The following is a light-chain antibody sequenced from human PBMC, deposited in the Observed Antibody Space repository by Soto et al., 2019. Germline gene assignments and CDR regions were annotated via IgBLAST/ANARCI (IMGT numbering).Light chain of an antibody. J-gene: IGKJ1*01. CDR1: EGIYIY. CDR3: QKYDSAPRT. V-gene: IGKV1-27*01. Sequence: SASSLSADVGGRINITCRASEGIYIYLAWYQQKPGQPPKLLINGASSLQSGVPSRFRGSGSGTEFTLTISSLQPEDVASYYSQKYDSAPRTFGQGTQVDIK. CDR2: GAS.